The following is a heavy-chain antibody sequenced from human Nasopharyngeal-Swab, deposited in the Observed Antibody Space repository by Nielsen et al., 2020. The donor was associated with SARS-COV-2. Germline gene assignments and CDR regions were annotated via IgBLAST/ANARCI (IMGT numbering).Heavy chain of an antibody. CDR3: ASDESGDYLGLPFDH. J-gene: IGHJ4*02. D-gene: IGHD4-17*01. CDR2: IFSSGTT. Sequence: SETLSPTCVLSGASISSRNNYWGWIRQSPGKGLEWIGTIFSSGTTYNPSLKSRATTSVDTSKNQFSLKLTSVTAADTAVYYFASDESGDYLGLPFDHWGRGTLVTVSS. CDR1: GASISSRNNY. V-gene: IGHV4-39*07.